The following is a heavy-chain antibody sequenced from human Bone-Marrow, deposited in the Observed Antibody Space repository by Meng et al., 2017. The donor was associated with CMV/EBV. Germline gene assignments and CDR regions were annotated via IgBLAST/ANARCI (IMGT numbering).Heavy chain of an antibody. Sequence: KASGYTFPSYDITWVRQATGQGFEWMGWVSPTGGNAGYARKCKGRVTMTGNTSRSTADMELSSLKSDDTAVYFCARAAHYSSSLYFDYWGQGALVTVSS. CDR1: GYTFPSYD. CDR2: VSPTGGNA. V-gene: IGHV1-8*01. J-gene: IGHJ4*02. CDR3: ARAAHYSSSLYFDY. D-gene: IGHD6-6*01.